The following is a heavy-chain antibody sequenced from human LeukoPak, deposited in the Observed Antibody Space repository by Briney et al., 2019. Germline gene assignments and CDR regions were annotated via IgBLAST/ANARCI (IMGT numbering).Heavy chain of an antibody. J-gene: IGHJ4*02. CDR3: ARGKSGSYRTIDY. V-gene: IGHV4-59*01. CDR1: GGSISSYY. Sequence: SETLSLTCTVSGGSISSYYWSWIRQPPGKGLEWIGYIYYSGSTNYNPSLKSRVTISVDTSKSQFSLKLSSVTAADTAVYYCARGKSGSYRTIDYWGQGTLVTVSS. D-gene: IGHD1-26*01. CDR2: IYYSGST.